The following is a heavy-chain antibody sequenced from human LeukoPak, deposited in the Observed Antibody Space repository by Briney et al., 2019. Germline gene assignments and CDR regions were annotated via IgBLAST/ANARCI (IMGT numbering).Heavy chain of an antibody. CDR3: AKDLPNPAVAGTNDAFDI. Sequence: GGSLRLSCAASGFTFSSYAMSWVRQAPGKGLEWVPAISGSGGSTYYADSVKGRFTISRDNSKNTLYLQMNSLRAEDTAVYYCAKDLPNPAVAGTNDAFDIWGQGTMVTVSS. V-gene: IGHV3-23*01. CDR1: GFTFSSYA. D-gene: IGHD6-19*01. J-gene: IGHJ3*02. CDR2: ISGSGGST.